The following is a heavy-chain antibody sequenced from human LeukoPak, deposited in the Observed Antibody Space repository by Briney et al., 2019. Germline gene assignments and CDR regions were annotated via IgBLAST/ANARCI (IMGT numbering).Heavy chain of an antibody. Sequence: GGSLRLSCAASGFTFSNYAMSWVRQAPGKGLEWVSAITASGGDTFHADSVKGRFTISRDNSKSTLYLQMNSLRAEDTATYYCAKGTSSSRHYYFDYWGQGTLVAVSS. V-gene: IGHV3-23*01. CDR3: AKGTSSSRHYYFDY. CDR2: ITASGGDT. D-gene: IGHD6-6*01. J-gene: IGHJ4*02. CDR1: GFTFSNYA.